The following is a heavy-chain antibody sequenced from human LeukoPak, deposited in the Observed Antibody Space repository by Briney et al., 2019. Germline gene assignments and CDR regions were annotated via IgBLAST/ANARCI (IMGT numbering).Heavy chain of an antibody. D-gene: IGHD2-2*01. CDR2: IYHSGST. J-gene: IGHJ6*04. CDR3: ASTGYCSSTSCYLYSYYGMDV. CDR1: GGSISSGGYS. Sequence: SQTLSLTCAVSGGSISSGGYSWSWIRQPPGRGLEWIVYIYHSGSTYYNPSLKSRITISVNRSKNQFSLKLSSVTAADTAVYYCASTGYCSSTSCYLYSYYGMDVWGKGTTVTVSS. V-gene: IGHV4-30-2*01.